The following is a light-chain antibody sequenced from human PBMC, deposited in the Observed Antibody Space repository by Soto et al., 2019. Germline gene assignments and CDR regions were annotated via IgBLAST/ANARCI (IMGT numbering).Light chain of an antibody. CDR3: KSYASSNTYV. Sequence: QSVLTQPPSASGSPGQSVTISCTGTKSDIGVYDFVSWYQHHPGKAPRLIIYEVVQRPSGVPDRFSGSKSGNTASLTVSGLQAADEADYFCKSYASSNTYVFGSGTKVTVL. J-gene: IGLJ1*01. CDR1: KSDIGVYDF. CDR2: EVV. V-gene: IGLV2-8*01.